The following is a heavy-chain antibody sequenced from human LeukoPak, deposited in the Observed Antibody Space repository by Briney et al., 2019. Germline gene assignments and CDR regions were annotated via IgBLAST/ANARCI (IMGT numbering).Heavy chain of an antibody. V-gene: IGHV3-66*01. Sequence: GGSLRLSCAASGFTVSRDYMNWVRQAPGKGLEWVSVIYSGGSTTYADSVKGRFAISRDESGNTVFLQMNSLKDEDTGIYYCARGSLEDLSDWGQGTLVTVSS. CDR1: GFTVSRDY. CDR2: IYSGGST. J-gene: IGHJ4*02. D-gene: IGHD1-1*01. CDR3: ARGSLEDLSD.